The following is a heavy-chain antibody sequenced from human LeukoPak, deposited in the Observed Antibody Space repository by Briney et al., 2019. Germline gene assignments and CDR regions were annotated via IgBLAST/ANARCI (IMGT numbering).Heavy chain of an antibody. CDR3: ARDRGYTQDY. V-gene: IGHV3-74*01. CDR2: IKSDGTST. CDR1: GFTFSNYW. J-gene: IGHJ4*02. Sequence: PGGSLGLSCEASGFTFSNYWMHWVRQAPGKGLVWVSLIKSDGTSTSYADSVKGRFTISRDNAKNTLYLQINSLRADDTAVYYCARDRGYTQDYWGQGTLVTVSS. D-gene: IGHD5-12*01.